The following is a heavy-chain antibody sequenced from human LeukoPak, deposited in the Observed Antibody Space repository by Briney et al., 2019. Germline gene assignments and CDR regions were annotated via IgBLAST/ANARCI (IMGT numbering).Heavy chain of an antibody. CDR1: GGSISSYY. J-gene: IGHJ3*02. Sequence: SETLSLTCTVSGGSISSYYWSWIRQPAGKGLEWIGRIYTSGSTNYNPSLKSRVTMSVDTSKNQFSLKLSSVTAADTAVYYCARGIDYGGNPRHAFDIWGQGTMVTVSS. D-gene: IGHD4-23*01. CDR3: ARGIDYGGNPRHAFDI. V-gene: IGHV4-4*07. CDR2: IYTSGST.